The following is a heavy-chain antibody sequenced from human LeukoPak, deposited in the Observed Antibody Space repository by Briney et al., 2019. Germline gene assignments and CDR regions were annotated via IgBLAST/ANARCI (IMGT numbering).Heavy chain of an antibody. D-gene: IGHD3-16*02. J-gene: IGHJ4*02. CDR1: GFTFSDYY. CDR2: ISSSGSTI. CDR3: ARDKKDYDYVWGSYRPLDY. V-gene: IGHV3-11*04. Sequence: GGALRLSCAASGFTFSDYYMSWLRQAPGKGLEWVSYISSSGSTIYYADSVKGRFTISSDNAKNSLYLQMNSLRAEGTAMYYCARDKKDYDYVWGSYRPLDYWGQGTLVTVSS.